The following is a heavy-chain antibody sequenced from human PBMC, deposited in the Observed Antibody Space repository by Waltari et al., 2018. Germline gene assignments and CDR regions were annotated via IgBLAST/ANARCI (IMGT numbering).Heavy chain of an antibody. Sequence: QVQLQQWGAGLLKPSETLSLTCAVYGGSFRGSSWSWIRQPPGKGLEWIGEINHSGSTNYNPSLKSRVTISVDTSKNQFSLKLSSVTAADTAVYYCAGSGWGADYWGQGTLVTVSS. D-gene: IGHD6-19*01. CDR1: GGSFRGSS. V-gene: IGHV4-34*01. CDR2: INHSGST. J-gene: IGHJ4*02. CDR3: AGSGWGADY.